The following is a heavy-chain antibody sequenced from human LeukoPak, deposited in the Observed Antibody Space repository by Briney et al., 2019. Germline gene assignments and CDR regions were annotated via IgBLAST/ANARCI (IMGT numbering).Heavy chain of an antibody. Sequence: SETLSLTCTVSGGSISSYYWSWIRQPPGKGLEWIGYIYYSGSTNYNPSLKSRVTISVDTSKNQFSLKLSSVIAADTAVYYCAGVERAHTGIDYWGQGTLVTVSS. CDR2: IYYSGST. CDR1: GGSISSYY. CDR3: AGVERAHTGIDY. D-gene: IGHD5-24*01. V-gene: IGHV4-59*01. J-gene: IGHJ4*02.